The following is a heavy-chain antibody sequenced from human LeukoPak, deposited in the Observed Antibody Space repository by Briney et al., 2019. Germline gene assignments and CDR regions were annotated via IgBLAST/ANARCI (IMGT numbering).Heavy chain of an antibody. CDR1: GFTFSSYA. CDR3: ARDVTSSGWYDYYFDW. D-gene: IGHD6-19*01. J-gene: IGHJ4*02. V-gene: IGHV3-30-3*01. Sequence: GGSLRLSCAASGFTFSSYAMHWVRQAPGKGREWVADISYDGSNKYYADSVKGRFTISRDNSKNTLYLQMNSLRAEDTAVYYCARDVTSSGWYDYYFDWWGEGSLVTVP. CDR2: ISYDGSNK.